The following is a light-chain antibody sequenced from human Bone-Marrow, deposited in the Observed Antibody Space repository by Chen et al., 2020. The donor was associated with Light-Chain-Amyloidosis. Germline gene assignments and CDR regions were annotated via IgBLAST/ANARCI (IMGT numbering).Light chain of an antibody. CDR2: EVT. J-gene: IGLJ1*01. CDR3: SSYTITNTLV. V-gene: IGLV2-14*01. CDR1: SSDFGGDNH. Sequence: HSALTQPSSVSGSPGQSITISSTGTSSDFGGDNHVSWYHQNPDNAPKLMIYEVTTRPSWVPDRFSGSKSDNTASQTISGLQTEDEADYFCSSYTITNTLVFGSGTRVTVL.